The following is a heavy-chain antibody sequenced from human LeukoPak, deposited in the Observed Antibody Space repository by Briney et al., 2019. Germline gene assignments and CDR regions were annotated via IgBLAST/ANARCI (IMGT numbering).Heavy chain of an antibody. Sequence: GGSLRLSCAASGFTFSSYAMSWVRQAPGKGLEWVSAISGSGGSTYYADSVKGRFTISRDNSKNTLYLQMNSLRAEDTAVYYCAKDQYYYDSSGYYLYWGQGTLVTVPS. CDR2: ISGSGGST. CDR3: AKDQYYYDSSGYYLY. J-gene: IGHJ4*02. CDR1: GFTFSSYA. D-gene: IGHD3-22*01. V-gene: IGHV3-23*01.